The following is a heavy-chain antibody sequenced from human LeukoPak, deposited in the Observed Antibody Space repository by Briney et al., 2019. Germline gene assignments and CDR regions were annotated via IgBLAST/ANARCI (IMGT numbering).Heavy chain of an antibody. Sequence: SVKVSCKASGGTFSSYAISWVRQAPGQGLEWMGRIIPILGIANYAQKLQGRVTMTTDTSTSTAYMELRSLRSDDTAVYYCARAHYDYVHDAFDIWGQGTMVTVSS. J-gene: IGHJ3*02. D-gene: IGHD3-16*01. V-gene: IGHV1-69*04. CDR3: ARAHYDYVHDAFDI. CDR2: IIPILGIA. CDR1: GGTFSSYA.